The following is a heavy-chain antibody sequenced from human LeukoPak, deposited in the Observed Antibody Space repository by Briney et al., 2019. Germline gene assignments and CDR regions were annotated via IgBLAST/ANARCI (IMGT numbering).Heavy chain of an antibody. D-gene: IGHD6-19*01. CDR1: GGSISSGGYS. CDR2: IYYSGST. Sequence: SETLSLTCAVSGGSISSGGYSWSWIRQPPGKGLEWIGSIYYSGSTYYNPSLKSRVTISVDTSKNQFSLKLSSVTAADTAVYYCARVKWLPDYWGQGTLVTVSS. V-gene: IGHV4-30-2*03. J-gene: IGHJ4*02. CDR3: ARVKWLPDY.